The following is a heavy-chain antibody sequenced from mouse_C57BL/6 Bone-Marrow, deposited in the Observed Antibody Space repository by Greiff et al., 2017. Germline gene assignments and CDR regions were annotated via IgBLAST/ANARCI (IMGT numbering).Heavy chain of an antibody. V-gene: IGHV14-4*01. CDR1: GFNIKDDY. J-gene: IGHJ1*03. CDR3: TTGSSYPWYFDV. CDR2: IDPENGDT. D-gene: IGHD1-1*01. Sequence: DVKLQESGAELVRPGASVKLSCTASGFNIKDDYMHWVKQRPEQGLEWIGWIDPENGDTEYASKFQGKATITADTSSNTAYLQLSSLTSEDTAVYYCTTGSSYPWYFDVWGTGTTVTVSS.